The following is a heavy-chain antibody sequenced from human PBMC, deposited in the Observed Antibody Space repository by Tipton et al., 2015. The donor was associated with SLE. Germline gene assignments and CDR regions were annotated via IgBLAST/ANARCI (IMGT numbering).Heavy chain of an antibody. CDR1: GGSISSYY. D-gene: IGHD3-9*01. J-gene: IGHJ4*02. CDR2: IYYSGST. CDR3: ARLLTGYYLDY. Sequence: TLSLTCTASGGSISSYYWSWIRQPPGKGLEWIGYIYYSGSTNYNPSLKSRVTISVDTSKNQFSLKLSSVTAADTAVYYCARLLTGYYLDYWGQGTLVTVSS. V-gene: IGHV4-59*01.